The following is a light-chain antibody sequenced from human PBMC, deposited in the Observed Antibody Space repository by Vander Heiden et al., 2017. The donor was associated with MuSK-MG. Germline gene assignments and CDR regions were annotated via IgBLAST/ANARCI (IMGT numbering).Light chain of an antibody. CDR1: QSVSSR. Sequence: DIQMTPSPSTLSAFVGERVTITCRASQSVSSRLAWYQQKPGKAPKLLVYSASSLETGVPSRFSGSGSGTEFILTISSLQPGDFATYYCQQYHRYSFTFGQGTKLEI. CDR3: QQYHRYSFT. V-gene: IGKV1-5*03. J-gene: IGKJ2*01. CDR2: SAS.